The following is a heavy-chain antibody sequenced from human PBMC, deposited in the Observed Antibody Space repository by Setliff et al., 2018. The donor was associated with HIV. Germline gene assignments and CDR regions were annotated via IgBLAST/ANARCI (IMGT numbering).Heavy chain of an antibody. CDR1: GDSINTHY. J-gene: IGHJ4*02. CDR3: ARQGDGYNLYHVYYFDY. V-gene: IGHV4-59*08. D-gene: IGHD5-12*01. CDR2: ISHSGNT. Sequence: SETLSLTCTVSGDSINTHYWSWIRQPPGKGLEWIGCISHSGNTNFNPSPNSRVTISLDTSKNQFSLKLSSVTAADTAVYYCARQGDGYNLYHVYYFDYWGQGTLVTVSS.